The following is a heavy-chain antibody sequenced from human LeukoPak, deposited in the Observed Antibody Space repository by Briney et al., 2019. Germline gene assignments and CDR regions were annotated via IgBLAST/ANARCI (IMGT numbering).Heavy chain of an antibody. D-gene: IGHD4-11*01. Sequence: GGSLRLSCAASGFTFSSYSMNWVRQAPGKGLEWVSSISSSSSYIYYADSVKGRFTISRDNAKNSLYLQMNSLRAEDTAAYYCASTYDYSNPYLNSYYYYYMDVWGKGTTVTVSS. CDR1: GFTFSSYS. V-gene: IGHV3-21*01. CDR3: ASTYDYSNPYLNSYYYYYMDV. CDR2: ISSSSSYI. J-gene: IGHJ6*03.